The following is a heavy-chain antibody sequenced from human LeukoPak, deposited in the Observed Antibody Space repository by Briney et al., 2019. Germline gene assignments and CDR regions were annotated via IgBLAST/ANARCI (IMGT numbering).Heavy chain of an antibody. Sequence: ASVKVSCKTSGYTSTSFDIHWVRQATGQGLEWMGWMKPNDGNRGFAQKFQGRLTMTSGTSLVTAYMELTSLTSDDTAVYYCARGDSVAGTSNYFDSWGQGTLVTVSS. V-gene: IGHV1-8*01. J-gene: IGHJ5*01. CDR1: GYTSTSFD. CDR3: ARGDSVAGTSNYFDS. CDR2: MKPNDGNR. D-gene: IGHD6-19*01.